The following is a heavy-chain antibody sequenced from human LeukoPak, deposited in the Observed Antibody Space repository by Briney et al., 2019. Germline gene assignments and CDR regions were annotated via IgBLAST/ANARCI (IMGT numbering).Heavy chain of an antibody. CDR1: GYTFTSYD. J-gene: IGHJ4*02. V-gene: IGHV1-8*01. CDR3: ARDRGYSGYAEYYFDY. Sequence: GASVKVSCKASGYTFTSYDINWVRQATGQGLEWMGWMNPNSGNTGYAQKFQGRVTMTRNTSISTAYMELSSLRSEDTAVYYCARDRGYSGYAEYYFDYWGQGTQVTVSS. CDR2: MNPNSGNT. D-gene: IGHD5-12*01.